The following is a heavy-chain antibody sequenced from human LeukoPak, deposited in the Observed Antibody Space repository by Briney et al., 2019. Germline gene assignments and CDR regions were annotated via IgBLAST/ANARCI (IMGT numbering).Heavy chain of an antibody. V-gene: IGHV4-39*07. Sequence: SETLSLTCTVSGGSISSSSYYWGWIRQPPGKGLEWIGSIYYSGSTYYNPSLKSRVTISVDTSKNQFSLKLSSVTAADTAVYYCATGSRDGYFFDYWGQGTLVTVSS. J-gene: IGHJ4*02. CDR1: GGSISSSSYY. CDR3: ATGSRDGYFFDY. CDR2: IYYSGST. D-gene: IGHD5-24*01.